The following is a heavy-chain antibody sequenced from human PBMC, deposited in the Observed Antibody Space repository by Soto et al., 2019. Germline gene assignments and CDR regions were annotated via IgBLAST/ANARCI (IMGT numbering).Heavy chain of an antibody. Sequence: SETLSLTCAVYGGSFSGYYWSWIRQPPGKGLEWIGEINHSGSTNYNPSLKSRVTISVDTSKNQFSLKLSSVTAADTAVYYCARKISSGWLYWGQGTLVTVSS. CDR3: ARKISSGWLY. V-gene: IGHV4-34*01. J-gene: IGHJ4*02. CDR2: INHSGST. CDR1: GGSFSGYY. D-gene: IGHD6-19*01.